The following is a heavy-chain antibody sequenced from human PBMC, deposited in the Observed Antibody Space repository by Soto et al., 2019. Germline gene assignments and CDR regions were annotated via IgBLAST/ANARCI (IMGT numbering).Heavy chain of an antibody. D-gene: IGHD5-12*01. V-gene: IGHV5-51*01. J-gene: IGHJ6*02. Sequence: PGESLKISCKGSGYSFPTYCIRWVRQTPAKGLAWMGIIHPGDSDTRYSPSLQGQVTISADKSISTAYLQWSSLKASDIAFYYCARRGYSGYELYGMDVWVQGTTVTVSS. CDR3: ARRGYSGYELYGMDV. CDR1: GYSFPTYC. CDR2: IHPGDSDT.